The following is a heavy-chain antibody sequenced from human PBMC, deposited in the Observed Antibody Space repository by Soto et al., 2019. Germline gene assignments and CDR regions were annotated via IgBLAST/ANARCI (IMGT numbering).Heavy chain of an antibody. D-gene: IGHD3-10*01. CDR2: IYSGGST. CDR1: GFTVSSNY. V-gene: IGHV3-53*01. Sequence: PGGSLRLSLAASGFTVSSNYMSWVRQAPGKGLEWVSVIYSGGSTYYADSVKGRFTIPRDNPQNTLYLQMNSLRAEDTAVYYCARDSGYGSGSSLNHYLDYWGHGTQVTVSS. CDR3: ARDSGYGSGSSLNHYLDY. J-gene: IGHJ4*01.